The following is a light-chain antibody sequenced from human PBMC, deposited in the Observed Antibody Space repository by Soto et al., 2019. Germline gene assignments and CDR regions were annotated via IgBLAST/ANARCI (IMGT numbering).Light chain of an antibody. V-gene: IGLV2-14*01. J-gene: IGLJ3*02. CDR1: SSDVGGYNY. CDR2: EVS. CDR3: SSNTSSRV. Sequence: QSALTQPASVSGSPGQSITISCTGTSSDVGGYNYVSWYQQHPGKAPKLMIYEVSNRPSGVSNRFSGSKSGNTASLTISGLQAEDEADYKCSSNTSSRVFGGGTKITGL.